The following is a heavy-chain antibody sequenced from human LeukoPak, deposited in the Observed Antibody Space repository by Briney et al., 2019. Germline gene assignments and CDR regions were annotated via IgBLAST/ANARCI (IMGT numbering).Heavy chain of an antibody. D-gene: IGHD3-10*01. Sequence: PGGSLRLSCAASGFTFDDYTMHWVRQAPGKGLEWVSLISWDGGSTYYADSVKGRFTISRDNSKNSLYLQMNSLRTEDTALYYCAKDGGSGSADPNFDYWGQGTLVTVSS. CDR1: GFTFDDYT. V-gene: IGHV3-43*01. J-gene: IGHJ4*02. CDR2: ISWDGGST. CDR3: AKDGGSGSADPNFDY.